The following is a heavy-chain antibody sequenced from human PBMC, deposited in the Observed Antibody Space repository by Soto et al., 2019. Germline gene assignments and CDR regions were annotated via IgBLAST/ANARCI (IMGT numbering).Heavy chain of an antibody. V-gene: IGHV3-15*01. CDR2: IKSKFDGETI. CDR3: ATGLLRYYVY. D-gene: IGHD3-9*01. CDR1: GINFSRAW. Sequence: EVQLVESGGGLVKPGGSLRLSCAASGINFSRAWMSWVRQAPGKGLEWVGRIKSKFDGETIDYAAPVKGRFTISRDDSKNIVYLQMNSLNTEDTAVYYCATGLLRYYVYWGHGTLVTVSS. J-gene: IGHJ4*01.